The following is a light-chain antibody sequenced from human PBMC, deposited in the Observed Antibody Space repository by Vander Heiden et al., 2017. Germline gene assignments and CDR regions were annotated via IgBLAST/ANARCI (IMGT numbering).Light chain of an antibody. CDR3: QAWDSSTAV. V-gene: IGLV3-1*01. Sequence: SYELTQPPSVSVSPGQTASITCSGDKLGDKYACWYQQKPGQSPVLVIYQDSKPASGIPERFSGSNSGNTATLTISGTQAMDEADYYCQAWDSSTAVFGGGTKLTVL. CDR2: QDS. J-gene: IGLJ2*01. CDR1: KLGDKY.